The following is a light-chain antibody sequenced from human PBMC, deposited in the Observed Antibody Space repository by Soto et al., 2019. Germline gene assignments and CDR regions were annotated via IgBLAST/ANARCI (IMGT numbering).Light chain of an antibody. V-gene: IGKV1-9*01. CDR3: QQVDSYPRT. CDR1: QGIGTY. Sequence: IPLTQSPSSPVASVGGRVTRTCLASQGIGTYLVWYQQKSGKAPTVLIYASSTLQTGVPSRFSGSGSGTDFSLTISSLHPEDVATYYCQQVDSYPRTFGQGTKVDI. J-gene: IGKJ1*01. CDR2: ASS.